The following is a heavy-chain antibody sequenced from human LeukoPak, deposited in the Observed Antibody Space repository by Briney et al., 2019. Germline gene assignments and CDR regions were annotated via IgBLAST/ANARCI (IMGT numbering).Heavy chain of an antibody. V-gene: IGHV3-23*01. CDR3: AKSMFQDYYILTGYTHYYGMYV. CDR1: GFTFSRYT. D-gene: IGHD3-9*01. J-gene: IGHJ6*02. CDR2: ISGSGGST. Sequence: GGSLRLSCAASGFTFSRYTMSWVRQAPGKGLEWVSAISGSGGSTYYADSVKGRFTISRDNSKNTLYLQMNSLRAEDTAVYYCAKSMFQDYYILTGYTHYYGMYVWGQGTTVTVSS.